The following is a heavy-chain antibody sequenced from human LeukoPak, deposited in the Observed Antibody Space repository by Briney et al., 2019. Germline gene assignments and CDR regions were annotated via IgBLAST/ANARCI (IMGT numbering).Heavy chain of an antibody. CDR2: IIPIFGTA. CDR1: GGTFSSYA. Sequence: GASVKVSCKASGGTFSSYAISWVRQAPGQGLEWMGGIIPIFGTANYAQKFQGRVTITADESTSTAYMELSSLRSEDTAVYYCARVSDENSWFDPWGQGTLVTVSS. D-gene: IGHD2/OR15-2a*01. CDR3: ARVSDENSWFDP. V-gene: IGHV1-69*13. J-gene: IGHJ5*02.